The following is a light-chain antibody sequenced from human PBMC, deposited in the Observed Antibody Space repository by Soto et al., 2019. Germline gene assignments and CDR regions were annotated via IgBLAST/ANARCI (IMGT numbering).Light chain of an antibody. CDR2: DTS. Sequence: QAVVTQEPSLTVSPGGTVTLTCGSSTGAVTSGHSPYWFQQKPGQAPRTLIYDTSNKHSWTPARFSGSLLGGKAALTLSGAQPDDEDEYYCLLSYSGARHVVFGGGTKVTVL. V-gene: IGLV7-46*01. J-gene: IGLJ2*01. CDR3: LLSYSGARHVV. CDR1: TGAVTSGHS.